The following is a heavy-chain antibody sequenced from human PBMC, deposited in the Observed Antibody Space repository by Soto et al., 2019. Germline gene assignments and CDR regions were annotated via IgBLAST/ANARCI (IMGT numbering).Heavy chain of an antibody. J-gene: IGHJ3*02. CDR2: IYYSGST. V-gene: IGHV4-61*08. CDR3: ARRYGGAFDI. CDR1: GGSISSGGYS. D-gene: IGHD3-10*01. Sequence: SETLSLTCAVSGGSISSGGYSWSWFRQPPGKGLEWIGYIYYSGSTNYNPSLKSRVAISVDTSKNQFSLKLSSVTAADTAVYYCARRYGGAFDIWGQGTMVNVS.